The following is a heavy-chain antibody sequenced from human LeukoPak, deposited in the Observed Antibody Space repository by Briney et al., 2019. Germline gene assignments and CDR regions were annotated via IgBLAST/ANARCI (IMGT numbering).Heavy chain of an antibody. D-gene: IGHD3-22*01. Sequence: GGSLRLSCAASGFTFSSYSMNWVRQAPGKGLEWVSAISGSGGSTYYADSVKGRFTISRDNSKNTLYLQMNSLRAEDTAVYYCAKREYYYDSSGSPGNYWGQGTLVTVSS. V-gene: IGHV3-23*01. J-gene: IGHJ4*02. CDR1: GFTFSSYS. CDR3: AKREYYYDSSGSPGNY. CDR2: ISGSGGST.